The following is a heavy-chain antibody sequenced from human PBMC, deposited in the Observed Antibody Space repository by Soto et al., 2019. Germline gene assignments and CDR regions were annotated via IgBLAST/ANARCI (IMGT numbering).Heavy chain of an antibody. CDR3: ARLVFGGYFDY. D-gene: IGHD2-21*01. CDR1: GGSISSSSYY. V-gene: IGHV4-39*01. CDR2: IYYSGST. J-gene: IGHJ4*02. Sequence: PSETLSLTCTVSGGSISSSSYYWGWIRQPPGKGLEWIGSIYYSGSTYYNPSLKSRVTISVDTSKNQFSLKLSSVTAADTAVYYCARLVFGGYFDYWGQGTLVTVSS.